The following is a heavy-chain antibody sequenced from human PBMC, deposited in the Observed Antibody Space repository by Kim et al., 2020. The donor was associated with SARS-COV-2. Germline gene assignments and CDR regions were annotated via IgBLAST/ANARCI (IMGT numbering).Heavy chain of an antibody. CDR3: ARDTLAAARHYYYGMDV. J-gene: IGHJ6*02. Sequence: STSLKSRVTISVDTSKNHFTQKLSSVTAADTAVYYCARDTLAAARHYYYGMDVWGQGTTVTVSS. V-gene: IGHV4-34*01. D-gene: IGHD6-13*01.